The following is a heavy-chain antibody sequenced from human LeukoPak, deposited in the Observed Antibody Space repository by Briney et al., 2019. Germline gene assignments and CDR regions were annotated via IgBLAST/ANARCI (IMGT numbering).Heavy chain of an antibody. CDR1: GGTFSSYA. CDR2: IIPIFGTA. Sequence: SVKVSCKASGGTFSSYAISWVRQAPGQGLEWMGGIIPIFGTANYAQKFQGRVTITADESTSTAYMELSSLRSEDTAVYYCARDGPNIVVVPAALSGWGQGTLVTVSS. J-gene: IGHJ4*02. CDR3: ARDGPNIVVVPAALSG. D-gene: IGHD2-2*01. V-gene: IGHV1-69*13.